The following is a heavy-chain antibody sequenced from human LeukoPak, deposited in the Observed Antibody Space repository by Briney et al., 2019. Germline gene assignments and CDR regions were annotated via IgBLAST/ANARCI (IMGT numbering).Heavy chain of an antibody. CDR3: ARDPVGAPYYDS. D-gene: IGHD1-26*01. Sequence: PGGSLRLSCEASAFSFSGYWMNWVRQAPGKGLEWVANIRQDGSVKNYVDSVKGRFTISRDNARISLYLQMNSLRVEDTAVYYCARDPVGAPYYDSWGQGTLVSVSS. CDR2: IRQDGSVK. CDR1: AFSFSGYW. V-gene: IGHV3-7*01. J-gene: IGHJ4*02.